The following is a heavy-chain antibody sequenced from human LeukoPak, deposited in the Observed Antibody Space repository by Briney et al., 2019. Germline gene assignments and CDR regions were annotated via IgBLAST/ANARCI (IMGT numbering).Heavy chain of an antibody. J-gene: IGHJ4*02. Sequence: GGSLRLSCAASGFTFSSYAMSWVRQAPGKGLEWVSAISGSGGSTYYADSVKGRFTISRDNSRNTLYLQMNSLRAEDTAVYYCAKEGDYYGSGSYADYWGQGTLVTVSS. D-gene: IGHD3-10*01. CDR2: ISGSGGST. CDR1: GFTFSSYA. V-gene: IGHV3-23*01. CDR3: AKEGDYYGSGSYADY.